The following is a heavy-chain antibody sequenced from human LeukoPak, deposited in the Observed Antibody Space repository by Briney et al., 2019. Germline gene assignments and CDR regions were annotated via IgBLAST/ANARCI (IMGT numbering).Heavy chain of an antibody. CDR2: ISGSGNST. Sequence: SGGSLRLSCVASGFTFSSYAMSWVRQAPGKSLEWVSVISGSGNSTYYPDSVRGRFTISRDNSKNTLYLQMSSLRAEDTAVYYCAKGAGSSGWNPSDYWGQGILATVSS. V-gene: IGHV3-23*01. CDR3: AKGAGSSGWNPSDY. CDR1: GFTFSSYA. J-gene: IGHJ4*02. D-gene: IGHD6-25*01.